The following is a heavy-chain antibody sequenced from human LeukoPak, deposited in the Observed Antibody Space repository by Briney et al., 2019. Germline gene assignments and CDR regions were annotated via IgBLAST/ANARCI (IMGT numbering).Heavy chain of an antibody. D-gene: IGHD3-10*01. V-gene: IGHV3-7*01. CDR3: ANYYNSGPQGDY. Sequence: PGGSLRLSCVASGFTFSSYWMSWVRQAPGKGLEWVANIKQDGSQKHYVDSVKDRFTVSRDNAKNSLYLQMNSLRVDDTAMYYCANYYNSGPQGDYWGQGTLVTVSS. J-gene: IGHJ4*02. CDR1: GFTFSSYW. CDR2: IKQDGSQK.